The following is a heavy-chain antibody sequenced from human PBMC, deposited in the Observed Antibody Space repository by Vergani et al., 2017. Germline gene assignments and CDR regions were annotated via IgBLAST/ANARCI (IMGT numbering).Heavy chain of an antibody. D-gene: IGHD3-16*01. Sequence: QVQLVESGGGVVQRGGSLRLSCATSGCTLSNYDMQWTRQGPGKGLEFVAFIQFDGSNQYYADSVKGRFTLSRDFSKNTLYLQMNSLRTDDTATYYCAKHFRGWGIDYWCQGTQVIVSS. J-gene: IGHJ4*02. CDR1: GCTLSNYD. V-gene: IGHV3-30*02. CDR2: IQFDGSNQ. CDR3: AKHFRGWGIDY.